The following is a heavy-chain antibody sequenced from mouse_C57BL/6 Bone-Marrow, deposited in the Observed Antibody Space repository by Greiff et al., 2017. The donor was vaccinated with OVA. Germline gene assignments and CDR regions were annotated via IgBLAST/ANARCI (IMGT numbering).Heavy chain of an antibody. Sequence: QVQLQQPGAELVKPGASVKLSCKASGYTFTSYWMPWVKQRPGLGLEWIGMIHPNSGSTNYNEKFKSKATLTVDKSSSTAYMQLSSLTSEDSAVYYCARWMAYYSNYDYFDYWGQGTTLTVSS. D-gene: IGHD2-5*01. CDR2: IHPNSGST. J-gene: IGHJ2*01. CDR1: GYTFTSYW. V-gene: IGHV1-64*01. CDR3: ARWMAYYSNYDYFDY.